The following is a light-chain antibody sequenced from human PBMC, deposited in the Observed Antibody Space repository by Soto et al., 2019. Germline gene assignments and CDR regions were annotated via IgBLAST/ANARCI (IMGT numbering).Light chain of an antibody. V-gene: IGKV3-20*01. CDR3: QQYGDSPLT. CDR1: QSVSSTY. CDR2: GAS. Sequence: EIVLTQSPGTLSLSPGERATLSCRASQSVSSTYLAWYRHKPGQAPRLLIYGASSRAAGIPDRFSGSGSGTDFTLTISRLEPEDFGVYYCQQYGDSPLTSGPGTKVDIK. J-gene: IGKJ3*01.